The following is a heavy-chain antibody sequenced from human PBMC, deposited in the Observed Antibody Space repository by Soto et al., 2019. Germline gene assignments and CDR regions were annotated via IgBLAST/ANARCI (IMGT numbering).Heavy chain of an antibody. Sequence: QVQLVESGGGVVQPGRSLRLSCAASGFSFSGNAMHWVRQAPGKGLEWVAIIWYDGSNKYYADSVKGRFTISRDNYKNTLYLQMNSLRAEDTAVYYCVRGGLSARPDYWGQGTLVTVSS. D-gene: IGHD6-6*01. CDR3: VRGGLSARPDY. CDR1: GFSFSGNA. J-gene: IGHJ4*02. V-gene: IGHV3-33*01. CDR2: IWYDGSNK.